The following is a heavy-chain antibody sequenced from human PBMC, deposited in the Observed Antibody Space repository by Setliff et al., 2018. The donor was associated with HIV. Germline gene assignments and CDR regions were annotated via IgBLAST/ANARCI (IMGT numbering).Heavy chain of an antibody. CDR3: GGNGCYSIDY. D-gene: IGHD2-15*01. Sequence: PSETLSLTCAVSGGSISSNWWSWVRQSPGKGLEWIGEIYHSGSTHYNPSLQSRVTISVDKSKSQFSLKLNSVTAADTAVYYCGGNGCYSIDYWGQGTLVTVSS. V-gene: IGHV4-4*02. J-gene: IGHJ4*02. CDR1: GGSISSNW. CDR2: IYHSGST.